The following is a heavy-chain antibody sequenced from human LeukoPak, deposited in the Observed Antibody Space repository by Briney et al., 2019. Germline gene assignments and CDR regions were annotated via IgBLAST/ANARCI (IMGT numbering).Heavy chain of an antibody. Sequence: SETLSLTCTVSGGSISSYYWSWIRQPPGKRLEWIGYIYYSGSTNHNPPLKSRVTISVDTSKNQFSLKLSSVTAADTAVYYCARENYFDYWGQGTLVTVSS. V-gene: IGHV4-59*01. CDR3: ARENYFDY. CDR2: IYYSGST. J-gene: IGHJ4*02. CDR1: GGSISSYY.